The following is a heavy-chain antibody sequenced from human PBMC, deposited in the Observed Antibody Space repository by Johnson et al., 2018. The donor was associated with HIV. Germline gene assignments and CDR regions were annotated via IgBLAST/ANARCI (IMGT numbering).Heavy chain of an antibody. CDR3: TTTSGDYLGAFDI. J-gene: IGHJ3*02. D-gene: IGHD4-17*01. Sequence: VKLVESGGGLVKPGGSLRLSCAASGFTFSNAWMSWVRQAPGKGLEWVGRINSKTDGGTTDYAAPVNGRFTISRDDSKNTLYLQMNSLKTEDTAVYYCTTTSGDYLGAFDIWGQGTMVTVSS. V-gene: IGHV3-15*01. CDR2: INSKTDGGTT. CDR1: GFTFSNAW.